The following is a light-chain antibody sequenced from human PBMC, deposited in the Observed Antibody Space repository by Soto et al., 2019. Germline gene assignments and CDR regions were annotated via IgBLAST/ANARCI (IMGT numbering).Light chain of an antibody. CDR2: GAS. Sequence: IVFTQSPTTLSMSPWERATLSFRASQSVSSDFAWYQQKPGQAPRLLIYGASTRATGIPVRFSGSGSGTEFTLTISSLQSEDFAIYYCQQFNTWPWTFGQGTKVDIK. CDR3: QQFNTWPWT. V-gene: IGKV3D-15*01. CDR1: QSVSSD. J-gene: IGKJ1*01.